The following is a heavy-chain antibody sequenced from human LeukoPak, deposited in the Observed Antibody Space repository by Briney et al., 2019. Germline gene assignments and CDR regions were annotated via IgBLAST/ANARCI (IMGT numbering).Heavy chain of an antibody. J-gene: IGHJ5*02. CDR3: ARVGYSSSTGWFDP. CDR2: IYHSGST. D-gene: IGHD6-13*01. CDR1: GGSISSGGYY. Sequence: PSQTLSLTCTVSGGSISSGGYYWSWIRQPPGKGLEWIGYIYHSGSTYYNPSLKSRVTISVDRSKNQFSLKLSSVTAADTAVYYCARVGYSSSTGWFDPWGQGTLVTVSS. V-gene: IGHV4-30-2*01.